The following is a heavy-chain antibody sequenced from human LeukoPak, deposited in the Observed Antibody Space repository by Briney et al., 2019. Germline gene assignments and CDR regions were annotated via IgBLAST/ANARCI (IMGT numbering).Heavy chain of an antibody. Sequence: GESLKISCKGSGYSFSNYWIGWVRQMPGKGLEWMGIIYPGDSDTRYSPSFQGQVTISADKSISTAYLQWSSLKALDTAMYYCARRGLYSSSWYIFDYWGQGTLVTVSS. V-gene: IGHV5-51*01. J-gene: IGHJ4*02. CDR3: ARRGLYSSSWYIFDY. D-gene: IGHD6-13*01. CDR2: IYPGDSDT. CDR1: GYSFSNYW.